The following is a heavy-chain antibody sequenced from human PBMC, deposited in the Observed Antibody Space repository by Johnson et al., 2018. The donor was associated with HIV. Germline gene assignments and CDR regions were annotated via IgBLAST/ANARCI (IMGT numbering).Heavy chain of an antibody. V-gene: IGHV3-66*01. J-gene: IGHJ3*01. Sequence: VQLVESGGGLVQPGGSLRLSCAASGFTVRSNHISWVRQTPGKGLEWVSVIHSGDKTYYADSVKGRFTISRDNSENTLYLQMSSLRAEDTAMYYCARDGESQQLPLGDAFDVWGQGTMVTVSS. D-gene: IGHD6-13*01. CDR1: GFTVRSNH. CDR3: ARDGESQQLPLGDAFDV. CDR2: IHSGDKT.